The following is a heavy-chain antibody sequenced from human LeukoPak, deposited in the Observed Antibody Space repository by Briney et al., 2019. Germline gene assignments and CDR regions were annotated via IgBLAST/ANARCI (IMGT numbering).Heavy chain of an antibody. Sequence: ASVKVSCKASGYTFTSYIIGWVRQAPGQGLEWMGWINAYNGNTDNAQRVQGRVTMTTDTSTSTAYMELMSLRSDDTAVYSCARDRHIAAAVYYYYMDVWGKGTPVTVSS. J-gene: IGHJ6*03. V-gene: IGHV1-18*01. D-gene: IGHD6-13*01. CDR1: GYTFTSYI. CDR2: INAYNGNT. CDR3: ARDRHIAAAVYYYYMDV.